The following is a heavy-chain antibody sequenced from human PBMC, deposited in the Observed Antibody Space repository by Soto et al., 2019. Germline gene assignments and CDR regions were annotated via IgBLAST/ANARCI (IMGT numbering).Heavy chain of an antibody. J-gene: IGHJ6*03. Sequence: GESLKISCKGSGYSFTSYWIGWVRQMPGKGLEWMGIIYPGDSDTRYSPSFQGQVTISADKSISTAYLQWSSLKASDTAMYYCARRGVTIFGVAPTHYYYYYMDVWGKGTTVTVPS. D-gene: IGHD3-3*01. CDR3: ARRGVTIFGVAPTHYYYYYMDV. CDR1: GYSFTSYW. CDR2: IYPGDSDT. V-gene: IGHV5-51*01.